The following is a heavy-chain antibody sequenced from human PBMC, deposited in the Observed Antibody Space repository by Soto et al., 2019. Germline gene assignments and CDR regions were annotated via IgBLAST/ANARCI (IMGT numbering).Heavy chain of an antibody. Sequence: EVQLVESGGGLVQPGGSLRLSCAASGFTFSTYWMSWVRQAPGKGLEWVANIKTDESEKYYVDSVRGRFTTSRDNARNLFYLQMNSLTGEDTAVYYCTRDGYPFASDVWGLGTSVTVSS. CDR3: TRDGYPFASDV. V-gene: IGHV3-7*03. CDR1: GFTFSTYW. CDR2: IKTDESEK. J-gene: IGHJ6*02. D-gene: IGHD5-12*01.